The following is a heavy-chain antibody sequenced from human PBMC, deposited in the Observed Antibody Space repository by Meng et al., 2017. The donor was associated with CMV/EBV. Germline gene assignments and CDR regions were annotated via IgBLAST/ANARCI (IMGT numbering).Heavy chain of an antibody. D-gene: IGHD3-22*01. CDR3: ARDELYYYDSSGYKFDY. CDR1: GFIFSTYG. CDR2: IRYDGSTK. V-gene: IGHV3-30*02. J-gene: IGHJ4*02. Sequence: GESLKISCAASGFIFSTYGMHWVRQAPGKGLEWVAFIRYDGSTKYYADSVKGRFTISRDNSKNTLNLQMNSLRAEDTAVYYCARDELYYYDSSGYKFDYWGQGTLVTV.